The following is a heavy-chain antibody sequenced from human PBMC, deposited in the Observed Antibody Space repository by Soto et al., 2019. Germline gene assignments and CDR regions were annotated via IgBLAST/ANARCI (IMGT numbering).Heavy chain of an antibody. V-gene: IGHV4-31*03. Sequence: SETLSLTCTVSGGSISSGGYYWRWIRQHPGKGLEWIGYIYYSGSTYYNPSLKSRVTISVDTSKNQFSLKLSSVTAADTAVYYCARVRGYDYYYYYGMDVWGQGTTVTVSS. CDR1: GGSISSGGYY. CDR3: ARVRGYDYYYYYGMDV. D-gene: IGHD5-18*01. J-gene: IGHJ6*02. CDR2: IYYSGST.